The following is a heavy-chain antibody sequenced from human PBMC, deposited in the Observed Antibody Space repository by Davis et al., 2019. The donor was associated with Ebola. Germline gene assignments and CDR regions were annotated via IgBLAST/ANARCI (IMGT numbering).Heavy chain of an antibody. CDR1: GYTFTSYY. CDR3: ARSIAAPNWFDP. V-gene: IGHV1-46*01. D-gene: IGHD6-6*01. CDR2: INPSGGST. Sequence: ASVKVSCKASGYTFTSYYMHWVRQAPGQGLEWMGIINPSGGSTSYAQKLQGRVTMTTDTSTSTAYMELRSLRSDDTAVYYCARSIAAPNWFDPWGQGTLVTVSS. J-gene: IGHJ5*02.